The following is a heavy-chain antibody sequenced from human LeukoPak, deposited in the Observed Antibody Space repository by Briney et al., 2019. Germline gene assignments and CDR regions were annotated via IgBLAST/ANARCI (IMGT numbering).Heavy chain of an antibody. D-gene: IGHD6-13*01. CDR3: AKSHASIWNVYDY. Sequence: PGGSLRLSCAASGFTFSSYAMSWVRLAPGEGLEWVSAITAGGDSTYYAESVKGRFTISRDNLKNMVFLQMSTLRAEDTAIYYCAKSHASIWNVYDYWGQGTLVTVSS. V-gene: IGHV3-23*01. J-gene: IGHJ4*02. CDR2: ITAGGDST. CDR1: GFTFSSYA.